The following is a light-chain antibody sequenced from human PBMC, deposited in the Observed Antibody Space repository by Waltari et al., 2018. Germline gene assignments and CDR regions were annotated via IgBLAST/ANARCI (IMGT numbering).Light chain of an antibody. V-gene: IGKV3-11*01. CDR3: QQRSNWLIT. J-gene: IGKJ4*01. Sequence: EIVLTQSPATLSLSPGERATLSCRASRRVSSYLAWYQQKPGQAPRLLIYDASNRATGIPARFSGSGSGTDFTLTISSLEPEDFAVYYCQQRSNWLITFGGGTKVEIK. CDR1: RRVSSY. CDR2: DAS.